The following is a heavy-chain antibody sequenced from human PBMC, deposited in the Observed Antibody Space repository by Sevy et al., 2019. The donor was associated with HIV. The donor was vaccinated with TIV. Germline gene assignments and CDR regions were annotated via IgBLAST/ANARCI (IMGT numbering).Heavy chain of an antibody. CDR1: GFTFSKYS. D-gene: IGHD2-8*01. V-gene: IGHV3-23*01. CDR2: LSFGCGEI. CDR3: ASDGCTNPNDY. Sequence: GGSLRLSCAASGFTFSKYSMSWVRQPPGKGLEWVATLSFGCGEINYADSVKGRFTISRDNSKSSVYLQMNNLRPEDKAVYTCASDGCTNPNDYWGQGTMVTVSS. J-gene: IGHJ4*02.